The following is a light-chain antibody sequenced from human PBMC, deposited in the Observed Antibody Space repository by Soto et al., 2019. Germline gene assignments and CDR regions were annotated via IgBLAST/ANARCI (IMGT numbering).Light chain of an antibody. Sequence: QSALTQPASVSGSPGQSITISCTGTDSDVGGYNYVSWYQQHPGKAPKLMIYEVTNRPSGVSNRFSGSKSGNTASLTISGLQAEDEADYYCSSYTSRSTLVFGTGTKLTVL. CDR3: SSYTSRSTLV. CDR2: EVT. J-gene: IGLJ1*01. V-gene: IGLV2-14*01. CDR1: DSDVGGYNY.